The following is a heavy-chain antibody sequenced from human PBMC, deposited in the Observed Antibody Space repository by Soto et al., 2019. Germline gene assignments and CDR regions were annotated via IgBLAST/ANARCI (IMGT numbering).Heavy chain of an antibody. Sequence: SETLSLTCTVSGGSISSYYWSWIRQPPGKGLEWIGYIYYSGSTNYNPSLKSRVTISVDTSKNQFSLKLSSVTAADTAVYYCASFTNSYLFDHWGQGTLVTVSS. CDR1: GGSISSYY. CDR3: ASFTNSYLFDH. CDR2: IYYSGST. D-gene: IGHD3-16*02. V-gene: IGHV4-59*01. J-gene: IGHJ4*02.